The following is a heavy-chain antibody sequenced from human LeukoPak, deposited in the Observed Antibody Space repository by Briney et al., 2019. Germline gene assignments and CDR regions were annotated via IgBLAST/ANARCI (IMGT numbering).Heavy chain of an antibody. CDR3: AQADIVVVTAIHSGDY. Sequence: PGRSLRLSCAASGFTFSSYAMHWVRQAPGKGLEWVAVISYDGSNKYYADSVKGRFTISRDNSKNTLYLQMNSLRAEDTAVYYCAQADIVVVTAIHSGDYWGQGTLVTVPS. V-gene: IGHV3-30-3*02. CDR2: ISYDGSNK. CDR1: GFTFSSYA. J-gene: IGHJ4*02. D-gene: IGHD2-21*02.